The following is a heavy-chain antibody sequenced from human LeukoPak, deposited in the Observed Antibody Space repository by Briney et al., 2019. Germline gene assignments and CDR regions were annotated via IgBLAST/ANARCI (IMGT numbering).Heavy chain of an antibody. CDR2: INPSDSYT. D-gene: IGHD6-19*01. CDR1: GFTFTSYW. J-gene: IGHJ6*04. V-gene: IGHV5-10-1*01. CDR3: AREPVENTGGMNV. Sequence: PGESLKISCQGSGFTFTSYWISWVRQLPGKGLEWMGRINPSDSYTNYSASFQGHVTISADKSISTPYLQWSSLKASDTAMYYCAREPVENTGGMNVGGKGTSVTAS.